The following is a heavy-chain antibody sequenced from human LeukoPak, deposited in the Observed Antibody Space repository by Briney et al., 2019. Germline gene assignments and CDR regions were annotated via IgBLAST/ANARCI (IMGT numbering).Heavy chain of an antibody. CDR3: ARAQPGGYFDY. CDR1: GYTLTELS. J-gene: IGHJ4*02. Sequence: SVKVSCKVSGYTLTELSMHWVRQAPGQGLEWMGRIIPILGIANYAQKFQGRVTITADKSTSTAYMELSSLRSEDTAVYYCARAQPGGYFDYWGQGTLVTVSS. V-gene: IGHV1-69*04. D-gene: IGHD1-1*01. CDR2: IIPILGIA.